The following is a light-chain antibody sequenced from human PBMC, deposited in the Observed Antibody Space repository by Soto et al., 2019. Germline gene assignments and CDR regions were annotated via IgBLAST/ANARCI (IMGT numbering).Light chain of an antibody. J-gene: IGKJ1*01. Sequence: ELVMTQSPATLSFSPGERATLSCRASQSVSILLAWYQQKTGQAPRLLIHGATTRATGIPARFSGSGSGTELNLTISRLQSEDFAVYYCQKYNNWTRTFGQGTKVDIK. V-gene: IGKV3-15*01. CDR1: QSVSIL. CDR3: QKYNNWTRT. CDR2: GAT.